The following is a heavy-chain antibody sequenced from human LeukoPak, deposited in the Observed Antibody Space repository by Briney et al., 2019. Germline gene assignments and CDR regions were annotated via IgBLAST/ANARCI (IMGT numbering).Heavy chain of an antibody. Sequence: ASVKVSCKASGYTFTSYGISWVRQAPGQGLEWIGWISAYNGNTNYAQKLQGRVTMTTDTSTSTAYMELRSLRSDDTAVYYCAIRPRIAAAGDYWGQGTLVTVSS. D-gene: IGHD6-13*01. CDR2: ISAYNGNT. J-gene: IGHJ4*02. CDR3: AIRPRIAAAGDY. CDR1: GYTFTSYG. V-gene: IGHV1-18*01.